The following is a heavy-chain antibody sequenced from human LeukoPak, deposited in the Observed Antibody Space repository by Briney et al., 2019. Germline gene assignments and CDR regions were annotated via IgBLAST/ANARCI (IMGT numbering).Heavy chain of an antibody. CDR1: GFTVSSNY. D-gene: IGHD3-22*01. CDR2: IYSGGNT. V-gene: IGHV3-66*02. Sequence: VGSLRLSCAASGFTVSSNYMSWVRQAPGKGLEWVSVIYSGGNTYYADSVKGRFTISRDNSKNTLYLQMNSLRAEDTAVYYCARDRWLALDYWGQGTLVTVSS. J-gene: IGHJ4*02. CDR3: ARDRWLALDY.